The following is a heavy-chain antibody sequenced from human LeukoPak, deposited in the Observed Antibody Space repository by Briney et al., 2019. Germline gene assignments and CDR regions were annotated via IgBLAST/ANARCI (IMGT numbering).Heavy chain of an antibody. D-gene: IGHD2-15*01. Sequence: PGGSLRLSCAASGFTFSSYEMNWVRQAPGKGLEWVSYISSSISARYYADSVKGRFTISRDNAKNSLYLQMNSLSAEDTAVYYCARGGVAATHSNYYYMDVWGKGTTVTISS. J-gene: IGHJ6*03. CDR3: ARGGVAATHSNYYYMDV. CDR1: GFTFSSYE. CDR2: ISSSISAR. V-gene: IGHV3-48*03.